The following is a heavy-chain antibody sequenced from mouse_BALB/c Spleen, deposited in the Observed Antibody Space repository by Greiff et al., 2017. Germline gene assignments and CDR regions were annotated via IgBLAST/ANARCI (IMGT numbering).Heavy chain of an antibody. D-gene: IGHD2-4*01. CDR3: ARGGIYDYDEGDAMDY. CDR1: GFNIKDTY. CDR2: IDPANGNT. V-gene: IGHV14-3*02. J-gene: IGHJ4*01. Sequence: VQLQQSGAELVKPGASVKLSCTASGFNIKDTYMHWVKQRPEQGLEWIGRIDPANGNTKYDPKFQGKATITADTSSNTAYLQLSSLTSEDTAVYYCARGGIYDYDEGDAMDYWGQGTSVSVSS.